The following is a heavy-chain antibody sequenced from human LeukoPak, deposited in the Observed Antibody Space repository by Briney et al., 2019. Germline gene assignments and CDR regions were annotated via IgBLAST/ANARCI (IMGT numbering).Heavy chain of an antibody. CDR2: ISGGGGST. CDR1: GFTFSTYG. J-gene: IGHJ4*02. CDR3: AKGGGGGVRYFDY. V-gene: IGHV3-23*01. D-gene: IGHD3-16*01. Sequence: GGSLRLSCAASGFTFSTYGMSWVRQAPGKGLEWVSTISGGGGSTYYADSVKGRFTISRDNSKNTLYLQMNSLRAEDTAVYYCAKGGGGGVRYFDYWGQGTLVTVSS.